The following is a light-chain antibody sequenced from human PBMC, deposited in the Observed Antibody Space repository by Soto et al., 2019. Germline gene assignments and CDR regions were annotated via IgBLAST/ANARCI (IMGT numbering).Light chain of an antibody. CDR3: SSYTRSNTYV. CDR2: DVS. Sequence: QSALTQTASVSGSPGQSITISCTGTTSDVGAYNYVSWYQQHPGKAPKLIIYDVSYRPSGVSNRFSGSKSGNTASLTISGLQAGDEADYYCSSYTRSNTYVFGTGTKLTVL. V-gene: IGLV2-14*01. CDR1: TSDVGAYNY. J-gene: IGLJ1*01.